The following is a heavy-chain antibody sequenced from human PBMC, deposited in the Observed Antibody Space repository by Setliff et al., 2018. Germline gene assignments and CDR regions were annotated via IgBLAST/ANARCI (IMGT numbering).Heavy chain of an antibody. CDR2: IYHSGSI. V-gene: IGHV4-4*02. J-gene: IGHJ6*03. D-gene: IGHD2-21*01. CDR1: GCSISSSNW. CDR3: ARGLEGEDYFYYMDV. Sequence: SETLSLTCTVSGCSISSSNWWTWVRQPPGKGLEWIGEIYHSGSINYNPSLKSRVTMSVDKSKNQFSLKLTSVTAADTAVYYCARGLEGEDYFYYMDVWGKGNTVTVSS.